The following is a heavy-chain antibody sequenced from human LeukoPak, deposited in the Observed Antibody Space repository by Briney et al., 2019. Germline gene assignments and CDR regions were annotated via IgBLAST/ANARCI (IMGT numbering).Heavy chain of an antibody. J-gene: IGHJ4*02. CDR2: INPNSGGT. CDR1: GYTFTGYY. CDR3: ARDGSGWPFDY. D-gene: IGHD6-19*01. Sequence: GASVKFSCKASGYTFTGYYMHWVRQAPGQGLEWMGWINPNSGGTNNAQKFQGWVTMTRDTSISTAYMELSRLRSDDTAVYYCARDGSGWPFDYWGQGTLVTVSS. V-gene: IGHV1-2*04.